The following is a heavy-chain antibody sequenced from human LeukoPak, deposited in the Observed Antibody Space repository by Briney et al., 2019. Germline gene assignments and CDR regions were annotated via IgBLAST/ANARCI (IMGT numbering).Heavy chain of an antibody. V-gene: IGHV1-24*01. Sequence: ASVKVSFKVSGYTLTELSMHWVRQAPGKGLEWMGGFDPEDGETIYAQKFQGRVTMTEDTSTDTAYMGLSSLRSEDTAVYYCATQARGYYYYWGQGTLVTVSS. CDR3: ATQARGYYYY. CDR1: GYTLTELS. D-gene: IGHD1-26*01. J-gene: IGHJ4*02. CDR2: FDPEDGET.